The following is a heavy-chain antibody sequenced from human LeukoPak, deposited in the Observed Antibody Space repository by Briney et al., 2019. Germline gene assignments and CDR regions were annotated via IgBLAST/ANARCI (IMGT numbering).Heavy chain of an antibody. CDR2: ITSDGSTT. CDR1: GFSFSIYW. V-gene: IGHV3-74*01. CDR3: ARGWEQQGVGAFHV. D-gene: IGHD1/OR15-1a*01. J-gene: IGHJ3*01. Sequence: QPGGSLRLSCFASGFSFSIYWMHWVRQAQGKGLVWVSRITSDGSTTNYADSVEGRFTISRDNAKNTLFLQMNSLRAEDTAVYYCARGWEQQGVGAFHVWGQGTMVTVSS.